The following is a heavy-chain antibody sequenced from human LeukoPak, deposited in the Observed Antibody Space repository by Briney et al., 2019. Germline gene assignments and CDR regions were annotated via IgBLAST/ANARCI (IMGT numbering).Heavy chain of an antibody. CDR1: GFTFNNHA. CDR3: AKDRPNYYGTNGHYYTRNGDY. V-gene: IGHV3-23*01. D-gene: IGHD3-22*01. Sequence: PGGSLRLSCAASGFTFNNHAMSWVRQAPGKGLEWVSSISGSGDYTFYADSVKGRFTISRDNSKDTLYLQMNSLRVEDTAIYYCAKDRPNYYGTNGHYYTRNGDYWGQGTLVTVSS. J-gene: IGHJ4*02. CDR2: ISGSGDYT.